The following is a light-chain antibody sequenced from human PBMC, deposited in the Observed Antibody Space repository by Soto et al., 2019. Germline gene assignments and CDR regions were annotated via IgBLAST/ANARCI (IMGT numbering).Light chain of an antibody. CDR2: GAS. CDR1: QSVSSN. J-gene: IGKJ1*01. CDR3: QQYKHWPPWT. Sequence: EIVLTQSAGTLSLSQGERATLSCRASQSVSSNLAWYQQRPGQPPRLLIYGASSRATGIPARFSGSGSETEFTLTISSLQSEDSAVYFCQQYKHWPPWTFGQVTKVDIK. V-gene: IGKV3D-15*01.